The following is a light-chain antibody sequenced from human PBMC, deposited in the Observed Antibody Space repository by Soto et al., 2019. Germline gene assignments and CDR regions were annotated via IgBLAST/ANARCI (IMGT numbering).Light chain of an antibody. V-gene: IGLV1-40*01. CDR3: QSYDSSLSGWV. CDR1: SSNIGAGYD. CDR2: GNS. J-gene: IGLJ3*02. Sequence: QSVLTQPPSVSGAPGQRVTISCTGSSSNIGAGYDVHWYQQLPGTAPKLLIYGNSNRPSGVPDRFSGSKSVTSASLAITGLQAEDEADYYCQSYDSSLSGWVFGEGTKVTVL.